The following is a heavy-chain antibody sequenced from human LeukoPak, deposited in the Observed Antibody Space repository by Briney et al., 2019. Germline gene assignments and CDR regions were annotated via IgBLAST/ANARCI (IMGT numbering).Heavy chain of an antibody. D-gene: IGHD5-12*01. CDR3: ARGVPIVATAQFDY. Sequence: SETLSLTCTASGGSISSYYWSWIRQPPGKGLEWIGYIYYSGSTNYNPSLKSRVTISVDTSKNQFSLKLSSVTAADTAVYYCARGVPIVATAQFDYWGQGTLVTVSS. CDR1: GGSISSYY. J-gene: IGHJ4*02. CDR2: IYYSGST. V-gene: IGHV4-59*01.